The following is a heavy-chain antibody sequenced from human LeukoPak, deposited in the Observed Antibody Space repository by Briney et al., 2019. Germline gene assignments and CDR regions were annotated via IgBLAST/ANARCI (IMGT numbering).Heavy chain of an antibody. Sequence: ASVKVSCKASGYTFTSYGISWVPQGPGQGLEWLGWISAYNGNTNYAQKLQGRVTITTDTSTSTAYMELRSLRSDDTAVYYCARDRRGGSGSYRRFDYWGQGTLVTVSS. V-gene: IGHV1-18*01. J-gene: IGHJ4*02. D-gene: IGHD3-10*01. CDR3: ARDRRGGSGSYRRFDY. CDR1: GYTFTSYG. CDR2: ISAYNGNT.